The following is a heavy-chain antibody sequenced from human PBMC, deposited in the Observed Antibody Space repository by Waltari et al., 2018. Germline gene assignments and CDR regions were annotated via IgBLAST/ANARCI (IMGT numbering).Heavy chain of an antibody. CDR1: GGTFRSYA. Sequence: QVQLVQSAAEVKKRGSAVKVSCKASGGTFRSYAISWVRQAPRQGLEWVGGIIPIVGTAYYAQKFQGRVTITTTESTSTACMEPGSLRSEDTAVYYCASGLGDYGAGFDYWGQGTLVTVSS. V-gene: IGHV1-69*05. CDR2: IIPIVGTA. CDR3: ASGLGDYGAGFDY. J-gene: IGHJ4*02. D-gene: IGHD4-17*01.